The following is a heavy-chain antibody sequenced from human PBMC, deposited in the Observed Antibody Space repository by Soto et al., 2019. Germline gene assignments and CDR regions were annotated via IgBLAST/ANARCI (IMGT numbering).Heavy chain of an antibody. CDR2: ISYDGSNK. Sequence: QVQLVESGGGVVQPGRSLRLSCAASGFTFSSYGMHWVRQAPGKGLEWVAVISYDGSNKYYADSVKGRFTISRDNSKNTLYLQMNSLRAEDTAVYYCAKDLYSAVDYYYYGMDVWGQGTTVTVSS. CDR1: GFTFSSYG. J-gene: IGHJ6*02. V-gene: IGHV3-30*18. CDR3: AKDLYSAVDYYYYGMDV. D-gene: IGHD2-15*01.